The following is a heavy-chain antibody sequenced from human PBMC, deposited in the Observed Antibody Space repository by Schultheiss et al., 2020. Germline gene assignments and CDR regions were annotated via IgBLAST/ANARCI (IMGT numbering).Heavy chain of an antibody. CDR2: INPSGGST. CDR1: GYTFTSYY. Sequence: ASVKVSCKASGYTFTSYYMHWVRQAPGQGLEWMGIINPSGGSTSYAQKFQGRVTMTRDTSTSTVYMELSSLRSEDTAVYHCARGAQLRYFDWLFEFGPDTDYWGQGTLVNVSS. CDR3: ARGAQLRYFDWLFEFGPDTDY. D-gene: IGHD3-9*01. J-gene: IGHJ4*02. V-gene: IGHV1-46*01.